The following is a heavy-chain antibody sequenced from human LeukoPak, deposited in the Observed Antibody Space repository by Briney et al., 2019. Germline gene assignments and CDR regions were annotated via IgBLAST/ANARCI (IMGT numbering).Heavy chain of an antibody. V-gene: IGHV1-58*02. Sequence: ASVKVSCKASGFTFTSSAMQWVRQARGQRLEWIGWIVVGSGNTNYAQKFQERVTITRDMSTSTAYMELSSLRSEVTAVYYCAAISSGWYEDYWGQGTLVTVSS. D-gene: IGHD6-19*01. CDR3: AAISSGWYEDY. CDR2: IVVGSGNT. CDR1: GFTFTSSA. J-gene: IGHJ4*02.